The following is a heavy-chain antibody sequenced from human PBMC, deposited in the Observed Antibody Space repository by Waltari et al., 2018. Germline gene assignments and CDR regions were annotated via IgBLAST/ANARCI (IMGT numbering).Heavy chain of an antibody. CDR1: GYSISSGYY. J-gene: IGHJ4*02. CDR3: ARQQGVLDY. D-gene: IGHD3-10*01. V-gene: IGHV4-38-2*01. Sequence: QVQLQESGPGLVKPSETLSLTCAVSGYSISSGYYWGWIRQPPGKGLEWIGSIYHSGSTYYNPSLKSRVTISVDTSKNQFSLKLSSVTAAVTAVYYCARQQGVLDYWGQGTLVTVSS. CDR2: IYHSGST.